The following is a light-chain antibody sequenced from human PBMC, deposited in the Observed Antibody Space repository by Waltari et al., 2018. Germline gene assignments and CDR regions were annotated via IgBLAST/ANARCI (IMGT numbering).Light chain of an antibody. CDR2: GAS. CDR3: QQYGSSPPT. V-gene: IGKV3-20*01. CDR1: QRVSSSY. Sequence: EIVLTQSPGTLSLSPGERATLSCRASQRVSSSYLAWYQQKPGQAPRLLIYGASSRATGIPDRFSGSGSGTDFTLTISRLEPEDFAVYYCQQYGSSPPTFGPGTKVEIK. J-gene: IGKJ3*01.